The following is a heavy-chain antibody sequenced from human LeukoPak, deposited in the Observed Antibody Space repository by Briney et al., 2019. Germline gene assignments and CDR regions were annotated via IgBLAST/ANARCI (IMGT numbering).Heavy chain of an antibody. J-gene: IGHJ1*01. Sequence: PGGSLRLSCAASGFTVSSNYMSWVRQAPGKGLEWVSVIYSGGSTYYADSVKGRFTISRDNSKNTLYLQMNSLRAEDTAVYYCAKEADTTGYHEYFHHWGQGTLVTVSS. D-gene: IGHD3-22*01. CDR1: GFTVSSNY. CDR2: IYSGGST. CDR3: AKEADTTGYHEYFHH. V-gene: IGHV3-53*05.